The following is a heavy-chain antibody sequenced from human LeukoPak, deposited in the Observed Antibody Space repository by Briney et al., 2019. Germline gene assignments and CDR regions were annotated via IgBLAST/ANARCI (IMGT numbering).Heavy chain of an antibody. J-gene: IGHJ6*02. Sequence: PGGSLRLSCAASGFTFSSYAMSWVRQAPGKRLEWVSAISGSGGSTYYADSVKGRFTISRDNSKNTLYLQMNSLRAEETAVYYCAKDRRGDYYYGMDVWGQGTTVTVSS. CDR1: GFTFSSYA. CDR2: ISGSGGST. D-gene: IGHD3-16*01. V-gene: IGHV3-23*01. CDR3: AKDRRGDYYYGMDV.